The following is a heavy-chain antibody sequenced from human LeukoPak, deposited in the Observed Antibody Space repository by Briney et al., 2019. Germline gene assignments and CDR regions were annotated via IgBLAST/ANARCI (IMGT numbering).Heavy chain of an antibody. Sequence: SGPTLVNPTQTLTLTCTYSGFSLSTSGVGVGWIRQPPGKALEWLALIYWDDDKRYSPSLKSRLTITKDTSKNLVVLTMTNMDPVDTATYYCAHSEKQWLSTGGHFDYWGQGTLVTVSS. J-gene: IGHJ4*02. CDR1: GFSLSTSGVG. V-gene: IGHV2-5*02. CDR3: AHSEKQWLSTGGHFDY. D-gene: IGHD6-19*01. CDR2: IYWDDDK.